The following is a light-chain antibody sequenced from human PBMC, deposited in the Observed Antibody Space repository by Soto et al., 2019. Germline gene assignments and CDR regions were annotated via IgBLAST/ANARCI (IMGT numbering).Light chain of an antibody. J-gene: IGKJ1*01. CDR3: QQYSNWPRT. CDR2: GAS. CDR1: QSISNN. V-gene: IGKV3-15*01. Sequence: EIVMTQSPATLSVSPGERATLSCRAGQSISNNLAWYQQKPGQAPRLLIYGASTRATGIPARFTGSVSGTEFTLTISSLQSEDFAVYYCQQYSNWPRTFGQGTQVEIK.